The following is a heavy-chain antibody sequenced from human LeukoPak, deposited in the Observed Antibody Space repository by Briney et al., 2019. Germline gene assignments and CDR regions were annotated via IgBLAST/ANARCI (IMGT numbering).Heavy chain of an antibody. V-gene: IGHV1-58*01. D-gene: IGHD2-15*01. CDR1: GFTFTSSA. CDR2: IVVGSGNT. Sequence: ASVKVSCKASGFTFTSSAVQWVRQARGQRLEWLGWIVVGSGNTNYAQKFQERVTITRDMSTSTAYMELSSLRSEDTAVYYCAADVGYCSGGSCYPYGMDVWGQGTTVTVSS. CDR3: AADVGYCSGGSCYPYGMDV. J-gene: IGHJ6*02.